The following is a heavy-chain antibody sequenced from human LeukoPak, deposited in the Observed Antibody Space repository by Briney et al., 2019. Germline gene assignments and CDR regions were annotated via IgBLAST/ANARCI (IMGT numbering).Heavy chain of an antibody. J-gene: IGHJ4*02. CDR1: GGSISSGSYY. CDR3: ARAEDSYYDSSGYWDY. V-gene: IGHV4-61*02. D-gene: IGHD3-22*01. Sequence: SETLSLTCTVSGGSISSGSYYWSWIRQPAGKGLEWIGRIYTSGSTNYNPSLKSRVTISVDTSKNQFSLKLSSVTAADTAVYYCARAEDSYYDSSGYWDYWGQGTLVAVS. CDR2: IYTSGST.